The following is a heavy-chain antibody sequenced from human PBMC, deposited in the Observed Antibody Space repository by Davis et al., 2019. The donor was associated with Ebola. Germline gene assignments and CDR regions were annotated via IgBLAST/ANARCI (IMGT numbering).Heavy chain of an antibody. J-gene: IGHJ4*02. CDR2: ITWNGGST. CDR1: GFTFSSYA. Sequence: GGSLRLSCVASGFTFSSYAMSWVRQAPGKGLEWVSGITWNGGSTGYADSVKGRFTISRDNAKNSLYLQMNSLRAEDTAFYYCARDRSYGAFDYWGQGTLVTVSS. D-gene: IGHD4/OR15-4a*01. V-gene: IGHV3-20*04. CDR3: ARDRSYGAFDY.